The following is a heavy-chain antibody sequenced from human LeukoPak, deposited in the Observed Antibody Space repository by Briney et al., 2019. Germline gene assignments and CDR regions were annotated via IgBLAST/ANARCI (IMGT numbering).Heavy chain of an antibody. CDR2: VTPDGRDK. Sequence: PGGSLRLSCAASGLTFSSYWMTWVRQAPGKGLEWVATVTPDGRDKYYVDSVRGRFTISRDNAQNSLFLQMSSLRAEDTAVYYCASDLNHYPYWGQGTPVTVSS. CDR3: ASDLNHYPY. CDR1: GLTFSSYW. D-gene: IGHD3-10*01. J-gene: IGHJ4*02. V-gene: IGHV3-7*04.